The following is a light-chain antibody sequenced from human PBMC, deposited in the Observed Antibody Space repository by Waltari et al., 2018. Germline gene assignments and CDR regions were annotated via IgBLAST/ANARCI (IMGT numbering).Light chain of an antibody. CDR1: PSVSKY. Sequence: ELVLTQSPGTLSLSPGESATLSCRASPSVSKYLAWYQQRPGPAPRLLTYAASTRATGIPVRFSGSGYGTDFSLIISRLEPEDFAVYYCQNHERLPATFGQGTKVEIK. V-gene: IGKV3-20*01. CDR3: QNHERLPAT. CDR2: AAS. J-gene: IGKJ1*01.